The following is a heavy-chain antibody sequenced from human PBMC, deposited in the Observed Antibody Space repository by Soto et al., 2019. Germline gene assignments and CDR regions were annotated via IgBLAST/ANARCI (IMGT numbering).Heavy chain of an antibody. CDR2: IDPGDSSA. CDR3: ARRYCSRADCYSDS. D-gene: IGHD2-2*01. V-gene: IGHV5-10-1*01. Sequence: GESLKISCKGSGYTFFSFWIVWVRQVPGKGLEWVGRIDPGDSSATYSPTFQGHVTISADRSTRSAYLQWRSLRASDTAIYFCARRYCSRADCYSDSWGQGSLVTVSS. CDR1: GYTFFSFW. J-gene: IGHJ4*02.